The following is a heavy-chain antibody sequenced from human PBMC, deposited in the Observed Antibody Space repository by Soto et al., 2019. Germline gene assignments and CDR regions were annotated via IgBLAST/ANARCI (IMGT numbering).Heavy chain of an antibody. V-gene: IGHV4-59*01. CDR1: GGSISSYY. J-gene: IGHJ4*02. Sequence: SETLSLTCTVSGGSISSYYWSWIRQPPGKGLEWIGYIYYGGSTNYNPSLKSRVTISVDTSKNQFSLKLSSVTAADTAVYYCARGGWLQSPLDYWGQGTLVTVS. CDR3: ARGGWLQSPLDY. D-gene: IGHD5-12*01. CDR2: IYYGGST.